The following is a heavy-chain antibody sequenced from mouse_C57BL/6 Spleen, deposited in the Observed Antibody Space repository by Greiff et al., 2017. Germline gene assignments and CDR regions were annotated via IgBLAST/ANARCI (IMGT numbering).Heavy chain of an antibody. J-gene: IGHJ2*01. Sequence: VQRVESGPELVKPGASVKISCKASGYAFSSSWMNWVKQRPGKGLEWIGRIYPGDGDTNYNGKFKGKATLTADKSSSTAYMQLSSLTSEDSAVYFCARSDYRQFDYWGQGTTLTVSA. CDR2: IYPGDGDT. D-gene: IGHD2-12*01. CDR1: GYAFSSSW. V-gene: IGHV1-82*01. CDR3: ARSDYRQFDY.